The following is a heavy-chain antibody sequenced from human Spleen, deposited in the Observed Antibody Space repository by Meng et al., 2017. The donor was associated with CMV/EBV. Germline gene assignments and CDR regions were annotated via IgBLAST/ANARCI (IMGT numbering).Heavy chain of an antibody. D-gene: IGHD6-19*01. Sequence: GGSLRLSCEASGFTFSTYGMHWVRQAPGKGLEWVAVIWYDGSNKNYVASVKGRFSISRDNSKNTLYLQMNSLRAEDTAVYYCARDLRPTYGSGWYYYYGVDVWGQGTTVTVSS. V-gene: IGHV3-33*08. CDR2: IWYDGSNK. CDR1: GFTFSTYG. J-gene: IGHJ6*02. CDR3: ARDLRPTYGSGWYYYYGVDV.